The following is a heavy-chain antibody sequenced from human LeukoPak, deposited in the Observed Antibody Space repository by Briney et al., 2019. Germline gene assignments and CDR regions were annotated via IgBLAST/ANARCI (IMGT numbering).Heavy chain of an antibody. Sequence: ASVKVSCKASGYTFTSYDINWVRQATGQGLEWMGWMNPNSGNTGYAQKFQGRVTMTRNTSISTAYMELSSLRSEDTAVYYCARGRRDCSGDCYVAFDIWGQGTMVTVSS. CDR2: MNPNSGNT. V-gene: IGHV1-8*01. CDR1: GYTFTSYD. D-gene: IGHD2-21*02. CDR3: ARGRRDCSGDCYVAFDI. J-gene: IGHJ3*02.